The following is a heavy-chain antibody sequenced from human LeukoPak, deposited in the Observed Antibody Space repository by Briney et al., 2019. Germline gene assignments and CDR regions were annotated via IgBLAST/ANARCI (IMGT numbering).Heavy chain of an antibody. CDR2: IWYDGSNK. CDR1: GFTFSTYG. CDR3: AKDGYSSSWFFDY. Sequence: GGSLRLSCEASGFTFSTYGMHWVRQAPGKGLEWVAVIWYDGSNKYYADSVKGRFTISRDNSKNTLYLQMNSLRAEDTAVYYCAKDGYSSSWFFDYWGQGTLVTVSS. D-gene: IGHD6-13*01. V-gene: IGHV3-30*02. J-gene: IGHJ4*02.